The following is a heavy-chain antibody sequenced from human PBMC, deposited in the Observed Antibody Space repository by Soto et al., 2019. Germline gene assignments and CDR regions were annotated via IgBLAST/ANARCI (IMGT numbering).Heavy chain of an antibody. CDR1: GYTLISYG. CDR3: ARVAARSEFDY. D-gene: IGHD1-26*01. CDR2: INPSGGST. Sequence: GASVKVSCTDSGYTLISYGITWVRQAPGQGLEWMGIINPSGGSTSYAQKFQGRVTMTRDTSTSTVYMELSSLRSEDTAVYYCARVAARSEFDYWGQGTLVTVSS. V-gene: IGHV1-46*03. J-gene: IGHJ4*02.